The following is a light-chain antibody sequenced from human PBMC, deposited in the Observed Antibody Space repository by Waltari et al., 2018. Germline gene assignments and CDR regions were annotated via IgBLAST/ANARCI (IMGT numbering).Light chain of an antibody. Sequence: EIVMTQSPATLSVSPGERATLSRSASQSVSSNLACYQQKPGQAPRLLIYGASTRATGIPARFSGSGSGTEFTLTISSLQSEDFAVYYCQQYNNWPLTFGQGTKVEIK. CDR1: QSVSSN. V-gene: IGKV3-15*01. J-gene: IGKJ1*01. CDR3: QQYNNWPLT. CDR2: GAS.